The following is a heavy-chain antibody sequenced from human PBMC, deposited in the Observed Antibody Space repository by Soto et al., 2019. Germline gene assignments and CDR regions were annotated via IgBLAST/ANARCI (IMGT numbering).Heavy chain of an antibody. CDR2: IYYSGTT. CDR3: ARESYYGSGATVVGY. Sequence: QVQLQESGPGLVKPSETLSLTCTVSGGSISNFYWSWIRQPPGKGLEWIGYIYYSGTTSYNPSLNSRVTIPVDTSKNQFSLKLNSVAAADTAVYYCARESYYGSGATVVGYWGQGTLVTVSS. D-gene: IGHD3-10*01. V-gene: IGHV4-59*01. CDR1: GGSISNFY. J-gene: IGHJ4*02.